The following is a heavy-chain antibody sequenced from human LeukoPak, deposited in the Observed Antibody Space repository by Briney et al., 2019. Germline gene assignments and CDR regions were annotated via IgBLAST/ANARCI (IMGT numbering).Heavy chain of an antibody. CDR1: GFTFSSYE. CDR3: AKTVDTAMVTVPDYYDSSGPGEDFDY. V-gene: IGHV3-48*03. J-gene: IGHJ4*02. Sequence: WGSLRLSCAASGFTFSSYEMNRVSQAPGKGLEWVSYISSSGSTIYYADSVKGRFTISRDNSKNTLYLQMNSLRAEDTAVYYCAKTVDTAMVTVPDYYDSSGPGEDFDYWGQGTLVTVCS. CDR2: ISSSGSTI. D-gene: IGHD3-22*01.